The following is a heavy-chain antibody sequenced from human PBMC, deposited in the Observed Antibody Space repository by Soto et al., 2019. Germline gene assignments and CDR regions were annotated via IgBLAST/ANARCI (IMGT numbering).Heavy chain of an antibody. CDR1: GYTFTSYA. J-gene: IGHJ4*02. CDR2: INAGNGNT. CDR3: ARLYCSGGSCLPGAVDY. D-gene: IGHD2-15*01. Sequence: ASVKVSCKASGYTFTSYARHWVRQAPGQRLEWMGWINAGNGNTKYSQKFQGRVTITRDTSASTAYMELSSLRSEDTAVYYCARLYCSGGSCLPGAVDYWGQGTLVTVSS. V-gene: IGHV1-3*01.